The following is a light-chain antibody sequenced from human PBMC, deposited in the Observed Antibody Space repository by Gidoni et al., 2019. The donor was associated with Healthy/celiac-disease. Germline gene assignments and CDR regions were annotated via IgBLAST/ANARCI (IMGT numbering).Light chain of an antibody. CDR1: KLGDKY. CDR3: QAWDSSTAVV. CDR2: QDS. V-gene: IGLV3-1*01. Sequence: SYELTQPPSVSVSPGQTASITCSGDKLGDKYACLYQQKPGQSPVMVIYQDSKRPSAIPERFSGSNSGNTATLTISGTQAMDEADYYCQAWDSSTAVVFGGGTKLTVL. J-gene: IGLJ2*01.